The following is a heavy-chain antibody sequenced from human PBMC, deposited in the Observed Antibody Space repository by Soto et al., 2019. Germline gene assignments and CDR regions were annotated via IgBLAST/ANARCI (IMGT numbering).Heavy chain of an antibody. J-gene: IGHJ3*02. CDR3: ARDLSGDYGALDT. CDR1: GFTFSNYG. D-gene: IGHD4-17*01. V-gene: IGHV3-33*01. CDR2: IWYDGSNK. Sequence: GGSLRLSCAPSGFTFSNYGIHWARQAPGKGLEWVAVIWYDGSNKVYADSVKGRFTISRDNSKNTLYLQMNSLRAEDTAVYYCARDLSGDYGALDTWGQGTMVTVS.